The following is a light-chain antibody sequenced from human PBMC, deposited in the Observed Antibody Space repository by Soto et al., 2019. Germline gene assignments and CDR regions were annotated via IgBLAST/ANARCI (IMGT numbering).Light chain of an antibody. V-gene: IGLV1-51*01. Sequence: QSVLTQPPSVSAAPGQKVTISCSGSSSNIGNNYVSWYQQLPGTAPKLLIYDNNKRPSGIPDLFSGSKSGTSATLGITGLQTGDEADYYCGTWDSSLSAGGVVFGGGTKLTVL. CDR3: GTWDSSLSAGGVV. CDR1: SSNIGNNY. J-gene: IGLJ2*01. CDR2: DNN.